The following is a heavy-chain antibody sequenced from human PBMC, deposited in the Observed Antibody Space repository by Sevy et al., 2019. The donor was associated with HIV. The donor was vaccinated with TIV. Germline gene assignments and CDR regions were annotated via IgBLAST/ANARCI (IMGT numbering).Heavy chain of an antibody. Sequence: LRLSCAVSGVSISSGAYSWNWIRQPPGKGLEWIGYIYHTGNTYYNPSLKSRITMSLDRAKIQFSLMLSSVTAADTAVYFCARDGGTMTTPGSFDIWGQGTMVTVSS. D-gene: IGHD4-17*01. V-gene: IGHV4-30-2*01. CDR1: GVSISSGAYS. J-gene: IGHJ3*02. CDR3: ARDGGTMTTPGSFDI. CDR2: IYHTGNT.